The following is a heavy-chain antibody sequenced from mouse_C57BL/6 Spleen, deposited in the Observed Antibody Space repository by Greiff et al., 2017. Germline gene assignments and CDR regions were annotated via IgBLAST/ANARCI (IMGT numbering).Heavy chain of an antibody. V-gene: IGHV1-15*01. CDR2: IDPETGGT. Sequence: VQLQQSGAELVRPGASVTLSCKASGYTFTDYEMHWVKQTPVHGLEWIGAIDPETGGTAYNQKFKGKAILTADKSSSTAYMELRSLTSEDSAVYYGTEDYGSSQAWFAYWGQGTLVTVSA. D-gene: IGHD1-1*01. CDR1: GYTFTDYE. CDR3: TEDYGSSQAWFAY. J-gene: IGHJ3*01.